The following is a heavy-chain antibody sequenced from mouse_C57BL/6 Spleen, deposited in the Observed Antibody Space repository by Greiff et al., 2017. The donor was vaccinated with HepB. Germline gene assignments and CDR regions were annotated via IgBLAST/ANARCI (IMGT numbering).Heavy chain of an antibody. CDR2: IDPYDSET. Sequence: QVQLQQPGAELVRPGSSVKLSCKASGYTFTSYWMHWVKQRPIQGLEWIGNIDPYDSETHYNQKFKDKATLTVDKSSSTAYMQLSSLTSEDSAVYYCARGCYYDRFAYGGQGTLVTVSA. V-gene: IGHV1-52*01. D-gene: IGHD1-1*01. CDR1: GYTFTSYW. CDR3: ARGCYYDRFAY. J-gene: IGHJ3*01.